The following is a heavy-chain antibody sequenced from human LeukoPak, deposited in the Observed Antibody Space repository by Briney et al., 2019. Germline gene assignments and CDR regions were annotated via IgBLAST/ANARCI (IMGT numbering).Heavy chain of an antibody. J-gene: IGHJ4*02. CDR2: IDHSGST. CDR1: GGSFSGYY. CDR3: ASYKEPYYFDY. V-gene: IGHV4-34*01. D-gene: IGHD1-1*01. Sequence: SETLSLTCAVYGGSFSGYYWSWIRQPPGKGLEWIGEIDHSGSTNYNPSLKSRVTISVDTSKNQFSLKLSSVTAADTAVYYCASYKEPYYFDYWGQGTLVTVSS.